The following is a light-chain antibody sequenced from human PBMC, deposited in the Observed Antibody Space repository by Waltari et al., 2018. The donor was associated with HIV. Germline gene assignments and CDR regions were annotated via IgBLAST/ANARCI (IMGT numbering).Light chain of an antibody. J-gene: IGKJ1*01. V-gene: IGKV3-20*01. CDR2: GAS. CDR1: QSVTSSY. Sequence: EIVLTQSPGTLSLSPGERATLSCRASQSVTSSYLAWYQQKPGQAPRLLIYGASNKATGVPDRFSGSGSGTDFTLTVSRLEPEDFAVYYCQQYGSSHWTFGQGTKVEIK. CDR3: QQYGSSHWT.